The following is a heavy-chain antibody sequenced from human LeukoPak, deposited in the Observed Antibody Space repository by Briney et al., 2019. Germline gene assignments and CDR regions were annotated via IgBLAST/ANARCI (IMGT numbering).Heavy chain of an antibody. CDR3: ASGLGRGIYYDSGNAGY. J-gene: IGHJ4*02. D-gene: IGHD3-10*01. CDR2: IKQDGSEK. CDR1: GFTFSSYW. Sequence: PGGSLRLSCAVSGFTFSSYWMSWVRQAPGKGLEWVANIKQDGSEKYYLDSVKGRFTISKANPKNSLYLQINNLGADYTAGYCCASGLGRGIYYDSGNAGYWGRGTLVSVSS. V-gene: IGHV3-7*01.